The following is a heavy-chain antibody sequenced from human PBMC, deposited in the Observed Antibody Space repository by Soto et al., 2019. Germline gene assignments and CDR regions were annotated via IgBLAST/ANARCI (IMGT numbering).Heavy chain of an antibody. CDR3: ARDIGIGAFDI. CDR2: ISSSSSYI. J-gene: IGHJ3*02. D-gene: IGHD2-15*01. Sequence: GGSLRLSCAASGFTFSSYSMNWVRQAPGKGLEWVSSISSSSSYIYYADSVKGRFTISRDNAKNSLYLQMNSLRAEDTAVYYCARDIGIGAFDIWGQGTMVTVSS. V-gene: IGHV3-21*01. CDR1: GFTFSSYS.